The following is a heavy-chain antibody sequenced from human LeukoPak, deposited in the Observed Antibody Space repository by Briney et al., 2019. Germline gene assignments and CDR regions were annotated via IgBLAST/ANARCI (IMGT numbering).Heavy chain of an antibody. Sequence: ASVKVSCKASGYTLTSYDINWVRQATGQGLEWMGRMNPNSGNTGYAQKFQGRVTMTRNTSISTAYMELSSLRSGDTAVYYCARGPGRATTGDDYWGQGTLVTVSS. CDR1: GYTLTSYD. J-gene: IGHJ4*02. V-gene: IGHV1-8*01. CDR3: ARGPGRATTGDDY. D-gene: IGHD1-26*01. CDR2: MNPNSGNT.